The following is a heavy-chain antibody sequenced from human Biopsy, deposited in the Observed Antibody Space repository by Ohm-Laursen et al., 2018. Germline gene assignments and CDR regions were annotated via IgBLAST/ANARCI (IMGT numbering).Heavy chain of an antibody. J-gene: IGHJ5*01. CDR2: IRDKANSYTT. Sequence: SLRLSCAASGFSFSDNYTDWVRQAPGKGLEWVGRIRDKANSYTTDYAASVKGRFTISGDDSKNSLYLQMNSLKTEDTALYYCARAGRYCSGGGCYSWFDSWGQGTLVTVSS. D-gene: IGHD2-15*01. V-gene: IGHV3-72*01. CDR3: ARAGRYCSGGGCYSWFDS. CDR1: GFSFSDNY.